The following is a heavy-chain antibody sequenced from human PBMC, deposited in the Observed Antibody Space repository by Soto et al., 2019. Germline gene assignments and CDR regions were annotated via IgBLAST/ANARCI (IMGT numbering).Heavy chain of an antibody. CDR2: IYPGDSDT. D-gene: IGHD6-19*01. CDR3: ARSIAVTGTYFSGLDV. Sequence: GESLKISCKGSGYSFTSFWIGWVRQTPGKDLEWLGIIYPGDSDTRYSSSFQGHVTISADKSLNTAYLQWSSLKASDTAMYYCARSIAVTGTYFSGLDVWGQGTTVTVSS. V-gene: IGHV5-51*01. J-gene: IGHJ6*02. CDR1: GYSFTSFW.